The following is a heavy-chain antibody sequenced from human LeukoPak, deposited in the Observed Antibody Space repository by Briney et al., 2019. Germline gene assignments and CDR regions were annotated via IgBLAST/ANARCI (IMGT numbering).Heavy chain of an antibody. V-gene: IGHV1-18*01. D-gene: IGHD3-3*01. CDR2: ISAYNGNT. Sequence: ASVKVSCKASGYTFTSYGISWVRQAPGQGLEWMGWISAYNGNTNYAQKLQGRVTMTTDTSTSTAYMELRSLRSDDTAVYYCARAMAIFGVSYYYYYGMDVWGQGTTDTVSS. CDR1: GYTFTSYG. CDR3: ARAMAIFGVSYYYYYGMDV. J-gene: IGHJ6*02.